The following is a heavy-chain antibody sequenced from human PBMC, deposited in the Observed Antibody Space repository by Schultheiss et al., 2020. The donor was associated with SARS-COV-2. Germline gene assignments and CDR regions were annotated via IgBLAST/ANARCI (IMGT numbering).Heavy chain of an antibody. V-gene: IGHV3-15*01. D-gene: IGHD3-22*01. CDR2: IKSKTDGGTT. CDR1: GFTFSSYG. CDR3: TTDYYDSSGYYVEVDY. Sequence: GGSLRLSCAASGFTFSSYGMHWVRQAPGKGLEWVGRIKSKTDGGTTDYAAPVKGRFTISRDDSKNTLYLQMNSLKTEDTAVYYCTTDYYDSSGYYVEVDYWGQGTLVTVSS. J-gene: IGHJ4*02.